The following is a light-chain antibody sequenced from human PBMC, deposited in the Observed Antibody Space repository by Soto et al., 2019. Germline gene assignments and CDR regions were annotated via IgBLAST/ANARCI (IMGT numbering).Light chain of an antibody. CDR3: QQYNSYSWT. CDR2: DAS. Sequence: DIQMTQSPSTLSASVGGRVTITCRASQSISSWLAWYQQKPGKAPKLLIYDASRLESGVPSRFSGSGSGTEFTLTISSLQPDDFATYYCQQYNSYSWTFGQGTKVEIK. CDR1: QSISSW. V-gene: IGKV1-5*01. J-gene: IGKJ1*01.